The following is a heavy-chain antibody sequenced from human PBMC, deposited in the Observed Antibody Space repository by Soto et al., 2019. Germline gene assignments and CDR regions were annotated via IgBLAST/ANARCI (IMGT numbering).Heavy chain of an antibody. CDR1: GGSISSYY. CDR3: ARRRVVVVPAAMTVSPNYYYMDV. V-gene: IGHV4-39*01. J-gene: IGHJ6*03. D-gene: IGHD2-2*01. CDR2: IYYSGST. Sequence: SETLSLTCTVSGGSISSYYWGWIRQPPGKGLEWIGSIYYSGSTYYNPSLKSRVTISVDTSKNQFSLKLSSVTAADTAVYYCARRRVVVVPAAMTVSPNYYYMDVWGKGTTVTVSS.